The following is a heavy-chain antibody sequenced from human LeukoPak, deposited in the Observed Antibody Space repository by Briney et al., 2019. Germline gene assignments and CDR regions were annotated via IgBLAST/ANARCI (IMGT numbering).Heavy chain of an antibody. D-gene: IGHD1-26*01. Sequence: ASVNVSCKASGGTFTSYTISWVRHAPGQGLGWMGRIIPILGIANYAQKFQGRVRITADKSTSTAYMELSSLRSEDTAVYYCARGSIVGATLHFDYWGQGTLVTVSS. CDR3: ARGSIVGATLHFDY. J-gene: IGHJ4*02. CDR2: IIPILGIA. CDR1: GGTFTSYT. V-gene: IGHV1-69*02.